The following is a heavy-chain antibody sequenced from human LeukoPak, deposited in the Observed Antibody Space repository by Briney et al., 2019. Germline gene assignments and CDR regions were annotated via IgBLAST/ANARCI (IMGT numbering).Heavy chain of an antibody. J-gene: IGHJ4*02. Sequence: PGGSLRLSCAASGFTFDDYGMSWVRQAPGKGLEWVSGIDWNGGSTGYADSVKGRFTISRDNAKNSLYLQMNSLRAEDTALYYCARRSSGWYMLDYWGQGTLVTVSS. CDR2: IDWNGGST. D-gene: IGHD6-19*01. V-gene: IGHV3-20*04. CDR1: GFTFDDYG. CDR3: ARRSSGWYMLDY.